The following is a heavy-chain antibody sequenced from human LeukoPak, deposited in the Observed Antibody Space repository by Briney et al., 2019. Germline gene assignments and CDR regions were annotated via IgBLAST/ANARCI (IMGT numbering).Heavy chain of an antibody. CDR2: IYYSGST. V-gene: IGHV4-39*01. D-gene: IGHD3-22*01. CDR3: ARLYYDSSGYYQICYFDY. CDR1: GGSISSSRYY. Sequence: SETLSLTCTVSGGSISSSRYYWGWIRQPPGKGLEWIGSIYYSGSTYYNPSLKSRVTISVDTSQNQFSLNLSSVTAADTAVYYCARLYYDSSGYYQICYFDYWGQGTLVTVSS. J-gene: IGHJ4*02.